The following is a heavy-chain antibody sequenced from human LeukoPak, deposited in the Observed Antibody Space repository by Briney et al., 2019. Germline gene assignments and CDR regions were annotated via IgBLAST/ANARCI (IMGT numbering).Heavy chain of an antibody. J-gene: IGHJ4*02. V-gene: IGHV4-34*01. CDR2: IKHSGSI. Sequence: SETLSLTCAVYGGSFSGYYWTWIRQPPGKGLEWIGEIKHSGSINYNPSLKSRVTISVDTSKNQFSLKLSSVTAADTAVYYCARHRRDGSPTQDWGQGILDTVSS. CDR1: GGSFSGYY. D-gene: IGHD5-24*01. CDR3: ARHRRDGSPTQD.